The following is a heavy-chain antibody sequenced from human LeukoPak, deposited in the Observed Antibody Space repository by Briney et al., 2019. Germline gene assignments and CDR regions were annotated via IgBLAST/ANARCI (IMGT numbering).Heavy chain of an antibody. J-gene: IGHJ3*02. CDR3: ARAQVVVVTGFDAFDI. CDR2: IYTSGST. Sequence: SETLSLTCTVSGGSISSGSYYWSWIRQPAGKGLEWIGRIYTSGSTNYNPSLKCRVTISVDTSKNQFSLKLSSVTAADTAVYYCARAQVVVVTGFDAFDIWGQGTMVTVSS. D-gene: IGHD2-21*02. V-gene: IGHV4-61*02. CDR1: GGSISSGSYY.